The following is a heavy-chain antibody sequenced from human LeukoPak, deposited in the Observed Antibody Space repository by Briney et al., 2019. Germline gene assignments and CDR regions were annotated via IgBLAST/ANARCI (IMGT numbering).Heavy chain of an antibody. J-gene: IGHJ4*02. Sequence: GGSLRLSCAASGFTFSTYWMNWVRQAPGKGLEWVANIKEDGSEKYYVDSVKGRFTISRDNAKNSLYLQMNSLRAEDTAVYYCARDIEAAGLFLDYWGQGTLVTVSS. CDR1: GFTFSTYW. CDR3: ARDIEAAGLFLDY. V-gene: IGHV3-7*01. D-gene: IGHD6-13*01. CDR2: IKEDGSEK.